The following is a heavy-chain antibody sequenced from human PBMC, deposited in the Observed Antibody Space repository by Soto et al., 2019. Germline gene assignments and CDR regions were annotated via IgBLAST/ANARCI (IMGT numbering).Heavy chain of an antibody. J-gene: IGHJ5*02. V-gene: IGHV1-69*05. Sequence: SVKVSCKASGATFSGSAFSWVRQAPGQGLEWMGGITPTLGTTNYAQHLQGRVTMTTDTSTSTAYMELRSLRSDDTAVYYCARVGRDIVVVPAAIGWFDPWGQGTLVTVSS. CDR3: ARVGRDIVVVPAAIGWFDP. D-gene: IGHD2-2*01. CDR2: ITPTLGTT. CDR1: GATFSGSA.